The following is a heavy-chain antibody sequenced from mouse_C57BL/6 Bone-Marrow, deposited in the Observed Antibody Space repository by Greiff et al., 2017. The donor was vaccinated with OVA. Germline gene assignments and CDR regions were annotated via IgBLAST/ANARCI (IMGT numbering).Heavy chain of an antibody. CDR1: GYTFTSYW. J-gene: IGHJ4*01. V-gene: IGHV1-55*01. CDR2: FLPGSGSN. D-gene: IGHD2-3*01. Sequence: QVQLQQPGPALVKPGASVKMSCTASGYTFTSYWITWVKQRPGQGLEWFGDFLPGSGSNNYNEKFKSKATLTVDTSSSTAYMQSSSLTSEDAAVDYCARWLLRRDYYAMDYWGQGTSVTVAS. CDR3: ARWLLRRDYYAMDY.